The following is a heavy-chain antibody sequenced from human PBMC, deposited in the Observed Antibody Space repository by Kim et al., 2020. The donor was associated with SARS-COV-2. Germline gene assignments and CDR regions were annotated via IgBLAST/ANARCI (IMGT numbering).Heavy chain of an antibody. J-gene: IGHJ4*02. V-gene: IGHV1-2*02. CDR3: ARERGQLGRTSGY. Sequence: YAQKFQGRVTMTRDTSISTAYMELSRLRSDDTAVYYCARERGQLGRTSGYWGQGTLVTVSS. D-gene: IGHD6-6*01.